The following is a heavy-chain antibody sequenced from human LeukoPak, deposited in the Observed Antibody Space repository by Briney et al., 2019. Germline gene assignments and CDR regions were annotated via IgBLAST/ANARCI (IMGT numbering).Heavy chain of an antibody. CDR2: INDRGLT. J-gene: IGHJ6*03. V-gene: IGHV4-34*01. CDR3: ARAGGGVVDASSPYYYYYMDV. D-gene: IGHD2-15*01. Sequence: SETLSLTCGVYDLPFSGYYWSWVRQSPERGLEWIGEINDRGLTNYNPSLKSRVTLSVDPSKKQFSLRLTSVTAADTAAYYCARAGGGVVDASSPYYYYYMDVWGKGTTVTVSS. CDR1: DLPFSGYY.